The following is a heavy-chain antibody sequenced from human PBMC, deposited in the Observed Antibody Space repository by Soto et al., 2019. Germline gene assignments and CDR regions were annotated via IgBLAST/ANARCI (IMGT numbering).Heavy chain of an antibody. CDR3: ARSSGGSGKLWNYYGMDV. CDR1: GFTFSSYS. CDR2: ISSGSSYI. D-gene: IGHD3-10*01. J-gene: IGHJ6*02. Sequence: EVQLVESGGGLVKPGGSLRLSCAASGFTFSSYSMNWVRQAPGKGLEWVSSISSGSSYIYYADSVKGRFTISRDNAKNSLYLQMNSLRAEDTAVYYCARSSGGSGKLWNYYGMDVWGLGTTVTVSS. V-gene: IGHV3-21*06.